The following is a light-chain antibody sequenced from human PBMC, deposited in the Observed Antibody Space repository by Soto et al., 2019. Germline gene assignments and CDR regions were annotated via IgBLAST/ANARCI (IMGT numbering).Light chain of an antibody. Sequence: EIVLTQSPGTLSLSPGGRATLSCRTSQTISSSYLAWYQQKPGQAHRLLIYRASTRATGIPDRFSGSGSGTDFTLTISRLEPEDVAVYFCQQYDGSPWTFGQGTKVEV. CDR2: RAS. V-gene: IGKV3-20*01. CDR3: QQYDGSPWT. CDR1: QTISSSY. J-gene: IGKJ1*01.